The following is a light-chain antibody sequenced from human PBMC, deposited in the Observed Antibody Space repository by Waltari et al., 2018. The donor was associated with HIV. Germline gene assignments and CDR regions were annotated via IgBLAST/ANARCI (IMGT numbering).Light chain of an antibody. CDR1: NTGSKR. CDR2: ADS. V-gene: IGLV3-21*02. CDR3: QVWDSSRDWV. J-gene: IGLJ3*02. Sequence: SNVLIQPPSVSVAPGQTARITCGGNNTGSKRVHWYQQKPGQSPVLVVYADSDRPSEIPERFSGSNSGNTATLTISRVEAGDEADYYCQVWDSSRDWVFGGGTKLTVL.